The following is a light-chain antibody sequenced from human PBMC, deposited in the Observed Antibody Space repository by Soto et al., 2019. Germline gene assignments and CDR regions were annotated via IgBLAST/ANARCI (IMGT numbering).Light chain of an antibody. J-gene: IGKJ1*01. CDR3: QQYGSSPPRT. V-gene: IGKV3-20*01. CDR1: QSVSSSY. Sequence: VLSLSPGTLSLSTGERATLSCRASQSVSSSYLAWYQQKPGQAPRLLIYGASSRATGIPDRFSGSGSGTDFTLTISRLEPEDFAVYYCQQYGSSPPRTFGQGTKVDIK. CDR2: GAS.